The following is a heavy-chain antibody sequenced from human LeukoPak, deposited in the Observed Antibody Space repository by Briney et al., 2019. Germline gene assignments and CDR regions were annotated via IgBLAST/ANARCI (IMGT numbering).Heavy chain of an antibody. CDR2: IIPILGIA. J-gene: IGHJ4*02. CDR1: GGTFSSYA. V-gene: IGHV1-69*04. D-gene: IGHD3-22*01. CDR3: ARAASSGYYSSGRSDY. Sequence: ASVKVSCKVSGGTFSSYAISWVRQAPGQGLEWMGRIIPILGIANYAQKFQGRVTITADKSTSTAYMELSSLRSEDTAVYYCARAASSGYYSSGRSDYWGQGTLVTVSS.